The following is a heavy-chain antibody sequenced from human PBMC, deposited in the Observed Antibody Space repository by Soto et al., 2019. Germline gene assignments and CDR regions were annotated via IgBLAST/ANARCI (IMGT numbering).Heavy chain of an antibody. CDR3: ARTSTIFGVVNYYYYYMDV. CDR2: IYYSGST. D-gene: IGHD3-3*01. J-gene: IGHJ6*03. Sequence: SETLSLTCTVSGGSISSYYWSWVRQPPGKGLEWIGYIYYSGSTNYNPSLKSRVTISVDTSKNQFSLKLSSVPAADTAVYYCARTSTIFGVVNYYYYYMDVWGKGTTVTVSS. V-gene: IGHV4-59*01. CDR1: GGSISSYY.